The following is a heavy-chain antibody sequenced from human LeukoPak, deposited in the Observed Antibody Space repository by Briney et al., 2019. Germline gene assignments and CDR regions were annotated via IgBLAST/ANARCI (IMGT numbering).Heavy chain of an antibody. CDR3: ARESGGSYYYYYGMDV. D-gene: IGHD1-26*01. Sequence: ASVNVSCKASGYTFTSYGISWVRQAPGQGLEWMGWISAYNGNTNYAQKLQGRVTMTTDTSTSTAYMELRSLRSDDTAVYYCARESGGSYYYYYGMDVWGQGTTVTVSS. V-gene: IGHV1-18*01. CDR2: ISAYNGNT. CDR1: GYTFTSYG. J-gene: IGHJ6*02.